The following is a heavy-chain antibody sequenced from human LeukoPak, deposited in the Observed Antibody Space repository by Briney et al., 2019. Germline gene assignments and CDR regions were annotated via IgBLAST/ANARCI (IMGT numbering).Heavy chain of an antibody. V-gene: IGHV1-2*02. CDR1: GYTFTGYY. CDR3: ARDSSGRGRDSFDP. CDR2: INPNSGGT. Sequence: ASVKVSFKASGYTFTGYYMHWVRQAPGQGLEWMGWINPNSGGTNYAQKFQGRVTMTRDTSISTAYMELSRLRSDDTAVYYCARDSSGRGRDSFDPWGQGTLVTVSS. D-gene: IGHD6-19*01. J-gene: IGHJ5*02.